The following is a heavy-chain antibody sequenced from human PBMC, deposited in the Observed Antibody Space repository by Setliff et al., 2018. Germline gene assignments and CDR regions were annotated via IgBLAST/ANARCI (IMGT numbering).Heavy chain of an antibody. CDR2: TIPVFGTT. D-gene: IGHD5-18*01. V-gene: IGHV1-69*05. CDR1: GGTFSSYG. J-gene: IGHJ6*03. Sequence: SVKVSCKASGGTFSSYGISWVRQAPGQGLEWMGGTIPVFGTTNYAQEFQGRVTIITDESTSTAYMELSSLRFEDAAVYYCAREGVDTRSSTDYRYYMDLWGKGTTVTVSS. CDR3: AREGVDTRSSTDYRYYMDL.